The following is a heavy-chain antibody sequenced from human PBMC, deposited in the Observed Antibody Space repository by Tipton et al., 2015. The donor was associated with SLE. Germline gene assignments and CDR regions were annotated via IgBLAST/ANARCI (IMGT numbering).Heavy chain of an antibody. CDR2: ISHSGDT. D-gene: IGHD2-15*01. Sequence: WVRQSPGKGLEWIGEISHSGDTDYNPSLKSRVTMSVDKSKNQFSLKLSSVTAADTAVYYCARVAQGTLTVYSIDYWGQGTLVTVSS. V-gene: IGHV4-4*02. J-gene: IGHJ4*02. CDR3: ARVAQGTLTVYSIDY.